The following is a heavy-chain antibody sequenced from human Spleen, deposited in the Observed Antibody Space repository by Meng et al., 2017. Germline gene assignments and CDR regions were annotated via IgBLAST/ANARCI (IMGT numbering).Heavy chain of an antibody. D-gene: IGHD4-11*01. CDR1: GGSFSGYY. CDR3: ARGPTTVAHDFDY. J-gene: IGHJ4*02. CDR2: INHSGST. V-gene: IGHV4-34*01. Sequence: RWGRGLLQPLDTLSLPCAVDGGSFSGYYWSWIRQPPGKGLEWIGEINHSGSTNYNSFLESRVTISVDTSQNSLSLKLSSVTAADSAVYYCARGPTTVAHDFDYWGQGTLVTVSS.